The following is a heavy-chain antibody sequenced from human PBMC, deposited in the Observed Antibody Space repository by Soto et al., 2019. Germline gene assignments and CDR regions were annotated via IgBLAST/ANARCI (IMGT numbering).Heavy chain of an antibody. D-gene: IGHD6-13*01. Sequence: SETLSLTCTVSGASISNSAYYWGWIRQPPGKGLEWIGTISYRGSTFYKPSLKSQVTISVDTIKNQFSLKLDSVTVADAAVYYCVTFDFSSTYYDHWGQGTLVTVSS. J-gene: IGHJ4*02. V-gene: IGHV4-39*01. CDR1: GASISNSAYY. CDR3: VTFDFSSTYYDH. CDR2: ISYRGST.